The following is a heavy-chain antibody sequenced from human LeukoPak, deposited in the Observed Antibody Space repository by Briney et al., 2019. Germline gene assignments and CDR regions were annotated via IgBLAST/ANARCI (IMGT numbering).Heavy chain of an antibody. CDR2: INTSGST. CDR3: VRHGGSYNFDS. Sequence: SETLSLTCTVSGVSISNYYWSWIRQPAGKGLEWIGRINTSGSTNCNPSLKSRVTMSVDTSKNRISLKLTSVTAADTAVYYCVRHGGSYNFDSWGQGTLVTVSS. J-gene: IGHJ4*02. V-gene: IGHV4-4*07. D-gene: IGHD2-15*01. CDR1: GVSISNYY.